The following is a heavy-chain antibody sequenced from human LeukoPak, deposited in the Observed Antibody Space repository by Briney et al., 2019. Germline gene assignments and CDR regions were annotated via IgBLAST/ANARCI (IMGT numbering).Heavy chain of an antibody. CDR1: GYTFTGYY. Sequence: GASVKVSFKASGYTFTGYYMHWVRQAPGQGLEWMGIINPSGGSTSYAQKFQGRVTMTRDTSTSTVYMELSSLRPEDTAVYYCARTYYYESAFDYWGQGTLVTVSS. CDR2: INPSGGST. V-gene: IGHV1-46*01. J-gene: IGHJ4*02. D-gene: IGHD3-22*01. CDR3: ARTYYYESAFDY.